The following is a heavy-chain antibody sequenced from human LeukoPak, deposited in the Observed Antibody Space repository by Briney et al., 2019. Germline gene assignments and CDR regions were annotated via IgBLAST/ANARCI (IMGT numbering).Heavy chain of an antibody. CDR2: IYTSAST. CDR1: GGSISRYY. D-gene: IGHD2-8*02. J-gene: IGHJ3*02. V-gene: IGHV4-4*07. Sequence: PTETLSLTCTVSGGSISRYYWSWIRQPAGKGLEWIGRIYTSASTNYNPSLKSRVTLSVDASKNQCSLKLTSVTAADTAVYYCARGRYCTATTCSGGDAFDIWGRGTVVTVSS. CDR3: ARGRYCTATTCSGGDAFDI.